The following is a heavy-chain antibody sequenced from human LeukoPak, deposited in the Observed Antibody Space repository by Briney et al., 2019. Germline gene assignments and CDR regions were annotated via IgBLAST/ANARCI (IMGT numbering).Heavy chain of an antibody. CDR3: ARDHAMIVVVKTWFDP. J-gene: IGHJ5*02. D-gene: IGHD3-22*01. CDR2: IYHSGST. CDR1: GYSINSGYY. Sequence: PSETLSLTCAVSGYSINSGYYWGWIRQPPGKGLEWIGSIYHSGSTYYNPSLKSRVTISVDTSKNQFSLKLSSVTAADTAVYYCARDHAMIVVVKTWFDPWGQGTLVTVSS. V-gene: IGHV4-38-2*02.